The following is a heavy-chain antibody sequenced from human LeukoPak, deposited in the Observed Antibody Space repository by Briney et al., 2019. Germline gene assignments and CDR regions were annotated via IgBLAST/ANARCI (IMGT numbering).Heavy chain of an antibody. J-gene: IGHJ3*02. CDR2: IYSGGST. D-gene: IGHD3-10*01. CDR1: GFTVGSNY. CDR3: AREVIWFGEFHDAFDI. Sequence: AGGSLRLSCAASGFTVGSNYMSWVRQAPGKGLEWVSVIYSGGSTYYADSVKGRFTISRDNSKNTLYLQMNSLRAEDTAVYYCAREVIWFGEFHDAFDIWGQGTMVTVSS. V-gene: IGHV3-53*01.